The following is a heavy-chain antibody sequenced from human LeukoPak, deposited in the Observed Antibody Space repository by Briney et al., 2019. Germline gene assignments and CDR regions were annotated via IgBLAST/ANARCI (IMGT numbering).Heavy chain of an antibody. CDR3: ASGGLWFGELFADY. J-gene: IGHJ4*02. CDR1: GYTFTSYG. D-gene: IGHD3-10*01. CDR2: ISAYNGNT. Sequence: ASVKVFCKASGYTFTSYGISWVRQAPGQGLEWMGWISAYNGNTNYAQKLQGRVTMTTDTSTSTAYMELRSLGSDDTAVYYCASGGLWFGELFADYWGQGTLVTVSS. V-gene: IGHV1-18*01.